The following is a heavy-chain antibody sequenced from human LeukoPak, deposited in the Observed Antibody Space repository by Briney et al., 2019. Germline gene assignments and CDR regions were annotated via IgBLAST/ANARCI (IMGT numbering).Heavy chain of an antibody. D-gene: IGHD2-2*01. CDR1: GFTFSSYA. CDR2: ISGSGGNT. Sequence: GGSLRLSCAASGFTFSSYAMNWVRQAPGKGLEWVSGISGSGGNTYHADSVKGRFTISRDNSKNTVYLQMSSLRVEDTAVYYCAIVARGCSITSCYIDSWGQGTLVTVSS. CDR3: AIVARGCSITSCYIDS. V-gene: IGHV3-23*01. J-gene: IGHJ4*02.